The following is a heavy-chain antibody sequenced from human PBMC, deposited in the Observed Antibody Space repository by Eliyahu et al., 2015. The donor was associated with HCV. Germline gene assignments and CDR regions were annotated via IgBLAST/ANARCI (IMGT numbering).Heavy chain of an antibody. J-gene: IGHJ4*02. CDR1: GFTFSSYA. CDR2: ISYDGSNK. CDR3: ARVVSVTPDY. V-gene: IGHV3-30*04. D-gene: IGHD2-21*02. Sequence: QVQLVESGGGVVQPXRSLRLSCAAXGFTFSSYAMXWVRQAPGKGLEWVAVISYDGSNKYYADSVKGRFTISRDNSKNTLYLQMNSLRAEDTAVYYCARVVSVTPDYWGQGTLVTVSS.